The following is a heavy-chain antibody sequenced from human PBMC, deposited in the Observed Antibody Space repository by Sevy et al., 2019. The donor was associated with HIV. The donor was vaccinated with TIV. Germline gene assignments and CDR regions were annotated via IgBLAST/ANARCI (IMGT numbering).Heavy chain of an antibody. Sequence: ASVKVSCKASGYTFTNYDINWVRQATGQGLEWMGWMNPNSGNTGYAQKFKGRVTMTRDTSTSTAYMEMSSLIPEDTAVYICARRSANSEAHYWGQGTLVTVSS. J-gene: IGHJ4*02. D-gene: IGHD2-21*01. V-gene: IGHV1-8*01. CDR1: GYTFTNYD. CDR3: ARRSANSEAHY. CDR2: MNPNSGNT.